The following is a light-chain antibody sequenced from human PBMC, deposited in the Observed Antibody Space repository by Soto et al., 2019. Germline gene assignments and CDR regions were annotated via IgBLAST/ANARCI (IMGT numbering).Light chain of an antibody. J-gene: IGKJ5*01. CDR3: QQYCSSPPIT. CDR2: GAS. CDR1: QSVSSSY. Sequence: EIVLTQSPGTLSLSPGERATLSCRASQSVSSSYLAWYQQKPGQAPRLLIYGASSRATGIPDRFSGSGSGTDFTVNISRLEPEDVAVYYCQQYCSSPPITCGQAIRTEIK. V-gene: IGKV3-20*01.